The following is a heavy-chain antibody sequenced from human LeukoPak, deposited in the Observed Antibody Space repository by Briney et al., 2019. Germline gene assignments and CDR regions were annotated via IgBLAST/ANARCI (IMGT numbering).Heavy chain of an antibody. D-gene: IGHD3-22*01. CDR3: ARVYYYDSSGYYYEDY. V-gene: IGHV4-59*08. J-gene: IGHJ4*02. Sequence: SETLSLTCTVSGGSISSYYWSWIRQPPGKGLEWIGYIYYSGSTNYNPSLKSRVTISVDTSKNQFSLKLSSVTAADTAVYYCARVYYYDSSGYYYEDYWGQGTLVTASS. CDR2: IYYSGST. CDR1: GGSISSYY.